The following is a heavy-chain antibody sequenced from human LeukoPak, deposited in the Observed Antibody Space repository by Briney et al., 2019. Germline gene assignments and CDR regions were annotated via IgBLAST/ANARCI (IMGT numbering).Heavy chain of an antibody. J-gene: IGHJ6*02. D-gene: IGHD3-10*01. V-gene: IGHV4-34*01. CDR1: GVSFSGYY. CDR2: INHSGST. Sequence: KPSETLSLTCAVYGVSFSGYYWSWVRQPPGKGLEWIGEINHSGSTNYNPSLKSRVTISVDTSKNQFSLKLISVTAASTAVYYCARVRRWAQWFGDRYYYYGMDVWGQGTTVTVAS. CDR3: ARVRRWAQWFGDRYYYYGMDV.